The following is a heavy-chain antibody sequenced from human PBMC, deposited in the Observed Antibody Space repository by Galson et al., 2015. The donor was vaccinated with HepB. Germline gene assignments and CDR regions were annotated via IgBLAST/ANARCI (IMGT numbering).Heavy chain of an antibody. D-gene: IGHD3-16*01. Sequence: SLRLSCAASGFTFYNYAMSWVRQAPGKGLEWVSTISGGATYTYYADSVKGRFTISRDSSKNTLFLQMNSLRADDTALYYCAKVMLPRLGHADYWGQGTLVTVPP. CDR1: GFTFYNYA. CDR3: AKVMLPRLGHADY. CDR2: ISGGATYT. V-gene: IGHV3-23*01. J-gene: IGHJ4*02.